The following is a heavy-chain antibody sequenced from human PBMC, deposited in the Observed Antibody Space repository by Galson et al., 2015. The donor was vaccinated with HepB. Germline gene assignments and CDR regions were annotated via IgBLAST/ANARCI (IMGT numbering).Heavy chain of an antibody. V-gene: IGHV3-11*01. Sequence: SLRLSCATSGFIFSDYYMSWVRQAPGKGLEWVSYISSIGTTRYYADSVKGRFTISRDNANNSLYLQMNSLRADDTALYYCVRGGFWSGYLGLDYYYFYYMDVWGKGTTVTVSS. CDR3: VRGGFWSGYLGLDYYYFYYMDV. J-gene: IGHJ6*03. D-gene: IGHD3-3*01. CDR1: GFIFSDYY. CDR2: ISSIGTTR.